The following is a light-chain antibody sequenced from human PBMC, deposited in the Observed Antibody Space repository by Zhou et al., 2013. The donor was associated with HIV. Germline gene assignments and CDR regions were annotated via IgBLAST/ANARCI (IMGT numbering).Light chain of an antibody. CDR1: QSISSY. J-gene: IGKJ5*01. CDR2: GSS. V-gene: IGKV1-39*01. CDR3: QKAYSTLT. Sequence: DIQMTQSPSSLSASLGDRVSITCRASQSISSYLNWYQHKPGKAPKLLIYGSSSLQSGVPSRFSGSGSGTEFTLSISSLQPEDFAIYFCQKAYSTLTFGQGTRLEI.